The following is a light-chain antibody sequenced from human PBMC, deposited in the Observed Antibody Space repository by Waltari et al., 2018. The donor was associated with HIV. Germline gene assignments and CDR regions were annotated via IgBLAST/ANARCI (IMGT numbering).Light chain of an antibody. CDR2: DNN. Sequence: QPVLTPPPSVSAAPEPKVTISCSGRSSNIGSNHVSCYQQLPGTAPKLLIYDNNKRPSGIPDRFSGSKSGTSATLGITGLQTGDEADYYCGTWDSSLSAYVVFGGGTKLTVL. V-gene: IGLV1-51*01. J-gene: IGLJ2*01. CDR3: GTWDSSLSAYVV. CDR1: SSNIGSNH.